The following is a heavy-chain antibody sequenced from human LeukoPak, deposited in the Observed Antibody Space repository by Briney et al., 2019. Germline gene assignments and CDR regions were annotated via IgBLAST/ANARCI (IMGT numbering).Heavy chain of an antibody. D-gene: IGHD1-26*01. CDR1: GFTFENYR. CDR2: ITHDGSNK. V-gene: IGHV3-30-3*01. Sequence: GGSLRLSCAASGFTFENYRMHWVRQAPGKGLEWVSLITHDGSNKYYADSVKGRFTISRDNSKNTVHLQMSSLRTEDTAVYYCVREAGWELSAGIRYYYYGMDVWGQGTTVTASS. J-gene: IGHJ6*02. CDR3: VREAGWELSAGIRYYYYGMDV.